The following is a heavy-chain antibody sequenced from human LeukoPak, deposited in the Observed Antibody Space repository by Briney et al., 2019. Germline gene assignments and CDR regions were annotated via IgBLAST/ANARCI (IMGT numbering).Heavy chain of an antibody. V-gene: IGHV4-34*01. CDR3: ARGGYSGWYARDDARHYYFDY. CDR2: INHSGST. Sequence: PSETLSLTCAVYGGSFSGYYWSWIRQPPGKGLEWIGEINHSGSTNYNPSLKSRVTISEDTSKNQFSLKLSSVTAADTAVYYCARGGYSGWYARDDARHYYFDYWGQGTLVTVSS. CDR1: GGSFSGYY. D-gene: IGHD6-19*01. J-gene: IGHJ4*02.